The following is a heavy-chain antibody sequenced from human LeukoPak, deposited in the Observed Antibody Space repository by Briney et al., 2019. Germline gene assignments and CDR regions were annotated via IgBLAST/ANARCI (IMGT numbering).Heavy chain of an antibody. D-gene: IGHD1-26*01. J-gene: IGHJ4*02. V-gene: IGHV3-48*01. CDR2: ISSSSSTR. Sequence: GGSLRLSCAASGFTFSSYSMNWVRQAPGKGLEWVSYISSSSSTRYYADSAKGRFTISRDNAKNSLYMQMNSLRAEDTAVYYCARAGSGTDYWGQGTLVTVSS. CDR3: ARAGSGTDY. CDR1: GFTFSSYS.